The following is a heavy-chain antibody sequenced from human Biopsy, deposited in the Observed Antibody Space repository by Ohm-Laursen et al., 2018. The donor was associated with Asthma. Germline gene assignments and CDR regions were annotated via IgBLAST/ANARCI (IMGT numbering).Heavy chain of an antibody. J-gene: IGHJ3*02. CDR3: ARESGQDSGGTGAFDR. CDR1: GFVFSHSG. CDR2: ISSDGHNK. D-gene: IGHD4-23*01. Sequence: LSLTCAASGFVFSHSGMHWVRQAPGKGLEWVALISSDGHNKYYKDSVKGRFTISRDNSKLRLYLEINSLRVEDSAVYYCARESGQDSGGTGAFDRWGQGIMVAVSS. V-gene: IGHV3-30*03.